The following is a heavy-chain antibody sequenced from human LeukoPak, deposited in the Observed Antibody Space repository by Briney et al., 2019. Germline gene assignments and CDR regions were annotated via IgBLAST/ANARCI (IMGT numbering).Heavy chain of an antibody. CDR2: ISGSGGST. V-gene: IGHV3-23*01. Sequence: QPGGSLRLSCAASGFAFSTYAMNWVRQAPGKGLEWVSTISGSGGSTYYADSVKGRFTISRDNSKNTLYLQMNSLKAEDTAVYYCAKDRTYYYFGMDVWGQGTTVTVSS. CDR1: GFAFSTYA. CDR3: AKDRTYYYFGMDV. J-gene: IGHJ6*02.